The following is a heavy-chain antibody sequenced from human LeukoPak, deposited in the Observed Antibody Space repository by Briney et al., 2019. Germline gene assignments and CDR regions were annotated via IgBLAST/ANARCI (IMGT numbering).Heavy chain of an antibody. D-gene: IGHD3-3*01. CDR3: ARVAGDLEWLLYLDY. V-gene: IGHV4-34*01. CDR2: INHSGST. CDR1: GFTFDDYG. J-gene: IGHJ4*02. Sequence: GSLRLSCAGSGFTFDDYGMSWVRQAPGKGLEWIGEINHSGSTNYNPSLKSRVTISVDKSKNQFSLKLSSVTAADTAVYYCARVAGDLEWLLYLDYWGQGTLVTVSS.